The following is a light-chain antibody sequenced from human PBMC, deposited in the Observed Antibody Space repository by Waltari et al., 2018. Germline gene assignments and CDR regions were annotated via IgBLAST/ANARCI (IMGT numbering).Light chain of an antibody. CDR1: QSISSS. V-gene: IGKV1-39*01. Sequence: LSASVGDRVTVTCRASQSISSSLNWYQQKPGRAPNLLIYAASSLQSGVPSRFSGSGSGTDFTLTISSLQPEDFATYYCQQSYSSLWTFGQGTKVEIK. CDR3: QQSYSSLWT. J-gene: IGKJ1*01. CDR2: AAS.